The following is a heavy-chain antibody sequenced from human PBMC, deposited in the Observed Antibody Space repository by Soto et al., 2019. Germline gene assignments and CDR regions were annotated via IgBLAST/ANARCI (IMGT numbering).Heavy chain of an antibody. D-gene: IGHD1-20*01. CDR1: EFTFDKYY. CDR2: IKPDGSEQ. V-gene: IGHV3-7*01. Sequence: EVQLVESGGGLVQPGGSLRLSCAASEFTFDKYYMTWVRQAPGKGPEWVANIKPDGSEQYYVDSVKGRFTISRDNANNSLYLQMNSLIAEETAVYFCARGNWNYYYGFDVWGQGTTVTVYS. CDR3: ARGNWNYYYGFDV. J-gene: IGHJ6*02.